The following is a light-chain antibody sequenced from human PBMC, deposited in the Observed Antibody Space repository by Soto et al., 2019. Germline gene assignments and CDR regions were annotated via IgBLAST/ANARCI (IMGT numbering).Light chain of an antibody. CDR2: EVC. CDR1: SSDVGGLTY. Sequence: QSVLTQAPSASGSPGQSVTISCSGTSSDVGGLTYVSWYQQHPGKAPKFMICEVCKRPSGVPDRFFGSKSGNTASPTVSGLQAEVGTDCECCSYAGNKNGFFGGGTKVTVL. CDR3: CSYAGNKNGF. V-gene: IGLV2-8*01. J-gene: IGLJ2*01.